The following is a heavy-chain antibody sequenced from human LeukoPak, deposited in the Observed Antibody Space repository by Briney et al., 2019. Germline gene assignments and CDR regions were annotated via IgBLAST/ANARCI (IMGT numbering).Heavy chain of an antibody. CDR1: GGSISSGGYY. D-gene: IGHD3-10*01. Sequence: PSETLSLTCTVSGGSISSGGYYWSWIRQPPGKGLEWIGYIYHSGSTYYNPSLKSRVTISVDTSKNQFSLRLSSVTAADTALYYCVRVNYGSGSYRDWFDPWGQGTLVTVSS. J-gene: IGHJ5*02. V-gene: IGHV4-30-2*01. CDR2: IYHSGST. CDR3: VRVNYGSGSYRDWFDP.